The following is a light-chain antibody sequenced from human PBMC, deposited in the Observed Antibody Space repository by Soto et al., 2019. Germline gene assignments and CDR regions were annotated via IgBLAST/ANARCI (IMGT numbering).Light chain of an antibody. V-gene: IGKV3-15*01. Sequence: EIVMTQSPATLSVSPGERATLSCRASQSVSSNLAWYQQKPGQAPRLLIYGASTMAPGIPARFSGSGSGTEFTLTISSLQYEDIAVYYCQQYNNWPPSWTFGQGTKVEIK. J-gene: IGKJ1*01. CDR1: QSVSSN. CDR2: GAS. CDR3: QQYNNWPPSWT.